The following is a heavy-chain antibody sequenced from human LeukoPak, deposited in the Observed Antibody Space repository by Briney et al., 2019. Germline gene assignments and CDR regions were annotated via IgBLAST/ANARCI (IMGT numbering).Heavy chain of an antibody. V-gene: IGHV4-61*08. Sequence: SETLSLTCTVSGASVSSSGYYWSWIRQPPGKGLEWIGYIYHSGSTNYNPSLKSRVTISVDTSKNQFSLKLTSMTAADTAVYYCGRETVAATGTSVFFDYWGQGTLVTVSS. J-gene: IGHJ4*02. CDR2: IYHSGST. CDR3: GRETVAATGTSVFFDY. D-gene: IGHD6-13*01. CDR1: GASVSSSGYY.